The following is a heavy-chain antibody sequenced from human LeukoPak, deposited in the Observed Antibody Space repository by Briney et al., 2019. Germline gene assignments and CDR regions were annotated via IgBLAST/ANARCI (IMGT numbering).Heavy chain of an antibody. CDR1: GYTFTSYD. Sequence: ASMKVSCKASGYTFTSYDINWVRQATGQGLEWMGWMNPKSGNTGYAQKFLGRVTMTRNTSIGTGFMELSSLRSEDTAVYYCARGIYYGSGSYYLIDYWGQGTLVTVSS. D-gene: IGHD3-10*01. V-gene: IGHV1-8*01. J-gene: IGHJ4*02. CDR2: MNPKSGNT. CDR3: ARGIYYGSGSYYLIDY.